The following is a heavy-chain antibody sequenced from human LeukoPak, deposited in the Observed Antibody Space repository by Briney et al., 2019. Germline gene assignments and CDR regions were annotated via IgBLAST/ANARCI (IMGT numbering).Heavy chain of an antibody. J-gene: IGHJ4*02. CDR2: INHSGST. CDR1: GGSFSGYY. CDR3: ARGLGSSSLPGYYFDY. D-gene: IGHD6-13*01. V-gene: IGHV4-34*01. Sequence: SETLSLTCAVYGGSFSGYYWSWIRQPPGKGLEWTGEINHSGSTNYNPSLKSRVTISVDTSKNQFSLKLSSVTAADTAVYYCARGLGSSSLPGYYFDYWGQGTLVTVSS.